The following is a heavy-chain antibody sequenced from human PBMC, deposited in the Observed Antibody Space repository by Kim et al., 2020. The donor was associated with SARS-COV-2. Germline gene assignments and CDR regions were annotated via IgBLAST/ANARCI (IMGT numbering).Heavy chain of an antibody. D-gene: IGHD2-15*01. CDR1: GFTFSGSA. CDR3: RGIVVVVAATNENGYGMDV. Sequence: GGSLRLSCAASGFTFSGSAMHWVRQASGKGLEWVGRIRSKANSYATAYAASVKGRFTISRDDSKNTAYLQMNSLKTEDTAVYYCRGIVVVVAATNENGYGMDVWGQGTTVTVSS. V-gene: IGHV3-73*01. J-gene: IGHJ6*02. CDR2: IRSKANSYAT.